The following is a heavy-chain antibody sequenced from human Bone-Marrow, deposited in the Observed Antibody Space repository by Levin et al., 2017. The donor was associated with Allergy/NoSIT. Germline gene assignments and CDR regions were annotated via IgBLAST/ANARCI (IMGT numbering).Heavy chain of an antibody. D-gene: IGHD3-22*01. CDR2: ISGSGDST. CDR1: GFTFSSYA. CDR3: ALDSSGGY. J-gene: IGHJ4*02. V-gene: IGHV3-23*01. Sequence: GGSLRLSCAASGFTFSSYAMSCVRRAPGKGLEWVSAISGSGDSTYYADSVRGRFTISRDNSKNTLYLQMNSLRAEDTAVYYCALDSSGGYWGQGTLVTVSS.